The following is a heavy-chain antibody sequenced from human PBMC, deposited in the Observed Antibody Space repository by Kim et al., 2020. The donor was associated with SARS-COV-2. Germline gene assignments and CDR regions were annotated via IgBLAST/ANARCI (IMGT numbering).Heavy chain of an antibody. CDR2: ISSSSSYI. Sequence: GGSLRLSCAASGFTFSSYSMNWVRQAPGKGLEWVSSISSSSSYIYYADSVKGRFTISRDNAKNSLYLQMNSLRAEDTAVYYCARDGYYYGSGSYLGYYYYGMDVWGQGTTVTVSS. CDR3: ARDGYYYGSGSYLGYYYYGMDV. D-gene: IGHD3-10*01. V-gene: IGHV3-21*01. CDR1: GFTFSSYS. J-gene: IGHJ6*02.